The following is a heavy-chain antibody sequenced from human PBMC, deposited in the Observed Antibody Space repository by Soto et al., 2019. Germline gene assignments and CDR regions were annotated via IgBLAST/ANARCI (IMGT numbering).Heavy chain of an antibody. Sequence: QVQLVQTGAEVKKPGASVKVSCKASGYTFTSYDINWVRQATGHGLEWMGWMNPNSGNTGYAQKFQGRVTMTRNTSISTAYMELSSLRSEDTAVYYCARFANYAPYYYYMDVWGKGTTVTVSS. J-gene: IGHJ6*03. D-gene: IGHD1-7*01. CDR2: MNPNSGNT. V-gene: IGHV1-8*01. CDR3: ARFANYAPYYYYMDV. CDR1: GYTFTSYD.